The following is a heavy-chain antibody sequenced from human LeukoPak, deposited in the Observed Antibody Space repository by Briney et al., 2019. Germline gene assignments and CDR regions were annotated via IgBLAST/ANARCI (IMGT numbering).Heavy chain of an antibody. D-gene: IGHD2-15*01. V-gene: IGHV4-34*01. CDR1: GGSFSGYY. CDR2: INHSGST. J-gene: IGHJ4*02. Sequence: SETLSLTCAVYGGSFSGYYWSWIRQPPGKGLEWIGEINHSGSTNYNPSLKSRVTISVDTSKYQFSLKLSSVTAADTAVYYCARLLGYCSGGSCRPPQDPDDYWGQGTLVTVSS. CDR3: ARLLGYCSGGSCRPPQDPDDY.